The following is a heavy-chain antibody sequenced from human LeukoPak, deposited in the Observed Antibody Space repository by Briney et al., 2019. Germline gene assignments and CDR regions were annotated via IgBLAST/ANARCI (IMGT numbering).Heavy chain of an antibody. J-gene: IGHJ4*02. CDR1: GFTFSTYG. CDR3: ARVTVGIRGLHFDS. D-gene: IGHD3-10*01. CDR2: IPSGGGT. V-gene: IGHV3-23*01. Sequence: GGSLRLSCAASGFTFSTYGMSWVRQAPGKGLQWVPTIPSGGGTYYADSVKGRFTISRDNSKNTLYLQMNSLQSEDTAVYYCARVTVGIRGLHFDSWGQGTLVTVSS.